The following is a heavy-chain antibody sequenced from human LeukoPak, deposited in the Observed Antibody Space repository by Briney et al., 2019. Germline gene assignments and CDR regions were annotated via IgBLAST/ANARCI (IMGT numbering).Heavy chain of an antibody. V-gene: IGHV4-59*01. CDR1: GGSISSYY. CDR3: ARVGSSAARRMGYFDY. CDR2: IYYSGST. Sequence: PSETQSLTCTVSGGSISSYYWSWIRQPPGKGLEWIGYIYYSGSTNYNPSLKSRVTISVDTSKNQFSLKLSSVTAADTAVYYCARVGSSAARRMGYFDYWGQGTLVTVSS. D-gene: IGHD6-6*01. J-gene: IGHJ4*02.